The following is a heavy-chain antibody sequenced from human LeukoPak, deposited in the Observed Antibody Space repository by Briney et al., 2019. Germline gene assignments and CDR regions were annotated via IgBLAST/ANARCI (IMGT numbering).Heavy chain of an antibody. CDR2: IKQDGSEK. J-gene: IGHJ6*03. CDR3: ARVVYYGSGSLYYYYMDV. Sequence: GGSLRLSCAASGFTFNTYWMSWVRQAPGKGLEWVANIKQDGSEKYYVDSVKGRFTISRDNAKNSLFLQMNSLRAEDTAVYYCARVVYYGSGSLYYYYMDVWGKGTTVTISS. CDR1: GFTFNTYW. D-gene: IGHD3-10*01. V-gene: IGHV3-7*01.